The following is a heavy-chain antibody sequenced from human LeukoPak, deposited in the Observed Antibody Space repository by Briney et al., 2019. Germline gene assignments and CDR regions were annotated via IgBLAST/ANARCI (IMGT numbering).Heavy chain of an antibody. CDR2: IYYSGST. V-gene: IGHV4-39*07. Sequence: SETLSLTCTVSGGSISSSSYYWGWIRQPPRKGLEWIGSIYYSGSTYYNPSLKSRVTISVDTSKNQFSLKLSSVTAADTAVYYCARDERAYSSGWYDWFDPWGQGTLVTVSS. CDR3: ARDERAYSSGWYDWFDP. CDR1: GGSISSSSYY. J-gene: IGHJ5*02. D-gene: IGHD6-19*01.